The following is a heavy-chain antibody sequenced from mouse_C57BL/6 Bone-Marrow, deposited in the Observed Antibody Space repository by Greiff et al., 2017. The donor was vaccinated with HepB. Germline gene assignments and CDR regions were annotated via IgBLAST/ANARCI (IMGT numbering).Heavy chain of an antibody. J-gene: IGHJ4*01. CDR1: GFTFSSYA. CDR3: TRAPMITRAYYAMDD. V-gene: IGHV5-9-1*02. D-gene: IGHD2-4*01. CDR2: ISIGGDYT. Sequence: EVMLVESGEGLVKPGGSLKLSCAASGFTFSSYAMSWVRQTPEQRLEWVAYISIGGDYTYYADTVKGRCTISRDKARNTRYLQMSSLTSEDTAMYYCTRAPMITRAYYAMDDWGQGTSVTVSS.